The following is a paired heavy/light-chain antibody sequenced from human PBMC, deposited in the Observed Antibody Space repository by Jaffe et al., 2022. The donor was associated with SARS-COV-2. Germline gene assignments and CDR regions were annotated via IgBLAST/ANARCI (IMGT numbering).Light chain of an antibody. CDR3: QQYYGTPYT. CDR1: QSVLNNSNKKNY. J-gene: IGKJ2*01. CDR2: WAS. V-gene: IGKV4-1*01. Sequence: DIVMTQSPASLTVSLGERATISCKSSQSVLNNSNKKNYLAWYQHKPGQPPKLLLYWASARESGVPDRFSGSGSGTDFTLTISGLQAADVAVYYCQQYYGTPYTFGQGTKLEIK.
Heavy chain of an antibody. Sequence: EQLVESGGGLVQPGGSLRLSCAASGFTIRSHDMFWVRQLTGEGLEWVSAIGTGGDTYYSGSVKGRFTISRENAKNSVYLQMNTLRAGDTAVYYCARGKRRAVSGIDGFFDLWGRGTLVTVSS. CDR1: GFTIRSHD. J-gene: IGHJ2*01. D-gene: IGHD6-19*01. V-gene: IGHV3-13*01. CDR3: ARGKRRAVSGIDGFFDL. CDR2: IGTGGDT.